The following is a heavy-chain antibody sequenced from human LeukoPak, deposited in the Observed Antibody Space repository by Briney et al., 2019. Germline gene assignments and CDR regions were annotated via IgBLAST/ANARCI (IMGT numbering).Heavy chain of an antibody. J-gene: IGHJ4*02. CDR2: ISLAGQT. V-gene: IGHV4/OR15-8*02. CDR3: SRESGPFCPFGY. CDR1: GGSISSTNW. D-gene: IGHD1-26*01. Sequence: SETLSLTCGVSGGSISSTNWWSWVRQPPGQGLEWIGEISLAGQTNYNPSLNGRVTMSLDKSSNQLSLHLTSVTAADTATYFCSRESGPFCPFGYWGQGALVIVSS.